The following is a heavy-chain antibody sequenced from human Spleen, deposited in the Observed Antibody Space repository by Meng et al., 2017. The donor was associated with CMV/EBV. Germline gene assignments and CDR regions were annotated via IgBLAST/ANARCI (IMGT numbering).Heavy chain of an antibody. CDR2: MNSNSGNT. D-gene: IGHD3-3*01. Sequence: ASVKVSCKASGYTFTNYDINWVRQASGQGLEWMGWMNSNSGNTDYAQKFQGRVTMTRNTSKTTAYMELRSLRSDDTAVYYCARDMGGLRFLEWLLNYYYGMDVWGQGTTVTVSS. CDR1: GYTFTNYD. J-gene: IGHJ6*02. CDR3: ARDMGGLRFLEWLLNYYYGMDV. V-gene: IGHV1-8*01.